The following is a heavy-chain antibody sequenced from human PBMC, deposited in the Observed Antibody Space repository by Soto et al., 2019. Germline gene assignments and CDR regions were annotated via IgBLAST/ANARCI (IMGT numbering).Heavy chain of an antibody. D-gene: IGHD3-3*01. CDR1: GGSIGSYY. CDR2: IYYSGST. CDR3: ARTSGYDFWSGYPPV. J-gene: IGHJ6*04. V-gene: IGHV4-59*01. Sequence: SETLSLTCTVSGGSIGSYYWSWIRQPPGKGLEWIGYIYYSGSTNYNPSLKSRVTISVDTSKNQFSLKLSSVTAADTAVYYCARTSGYDFWSGYPPVWGKGTTVTVSS.